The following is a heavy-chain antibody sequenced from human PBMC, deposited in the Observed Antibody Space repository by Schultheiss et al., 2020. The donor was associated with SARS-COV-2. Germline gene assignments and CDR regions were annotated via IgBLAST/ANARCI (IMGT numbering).Heavy chain of an antibody. CDR1: GFSLSTSGVG. D-gene: IGHD5-24*01. CDR2: IYWDDDK. J-gene: IGHJ5*02. Sequence: SGPTLVKPTQTLTLTCTFSGFSLSTSGVGVGWIRQPPGKALEWLALIYWDDDKRYSPSLKSRLTITKDTSKNQVVLTMTNMDPVDTATYYCAHTLDGYKPNWFDPWGQGTLVTVSS. CDR3: AHTLDGYKPNWFDP. V-gene: IGHV2-5*02.